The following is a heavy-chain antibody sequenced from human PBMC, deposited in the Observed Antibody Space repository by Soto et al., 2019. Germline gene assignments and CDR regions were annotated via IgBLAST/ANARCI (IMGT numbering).Heavy chain of an antibody. Sequence: PSESLSLTCTVSGASVCSGSYYGCWIRQPPGRGLEWIGTIYPSGNAYYNPSLKSRVTISVDKSKNQFSLKLSSVTAADTAVYYCARDARSNFYSYGSSYCYGMDVWGQGTTVTVSS. CDR1: GASVCSGSYY. CDR2: IYPSGNA. CDR3: ARDARSNFYSYGSSYCYGMDV. D-gene: IGHD5-18*01. V-gene: IGHV4-39*07. J-gene: IGHJ6*02.